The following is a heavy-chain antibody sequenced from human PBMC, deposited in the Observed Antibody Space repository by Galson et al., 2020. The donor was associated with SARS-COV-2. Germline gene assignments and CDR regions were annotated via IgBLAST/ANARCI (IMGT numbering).Heavy chain of an antibody. CDR2: ISTNNGNA. CDR1: GYTFTNYG. CDR3: ARVGREVVVVPAAMYYGMDV. V-gene: IGHV1-18*01. D-gene: IGHD2-2*01. J-gene: IGHJ6*02. Sequence: ASVKVSCKASGYTFTNYGFSWVRQAPGQGLEWMGWISTNNGNANYAQKLQGRVTMTTDTSTSTAYMELRSLRSDDTAVYYCARVGREVVVVPAAMYYGMDVWGQGTTVTVSS.